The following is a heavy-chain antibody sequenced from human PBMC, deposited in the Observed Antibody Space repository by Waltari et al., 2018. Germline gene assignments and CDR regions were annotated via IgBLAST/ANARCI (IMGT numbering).Heavy chain of an antibody. J-gene: IGHJ4*02. CDR3: ARDRGRGLYLDT. CDR2: VRGDGKT. V-gene: IGHV4-4*02. D-gene: IGHD1-1*01. Sequence: QLQLQESGPGLVKPSGTLSLICAVSGDSMSTSDNWSWVRQPPGKGLEWIGQVRGDGKTNYNPSFASLVTMSLDTSTYHFALKLTSATAADTALYYCARDRGRGLYLDTWGQGTLVTVSP. CDR1: GDSMSTSDN.